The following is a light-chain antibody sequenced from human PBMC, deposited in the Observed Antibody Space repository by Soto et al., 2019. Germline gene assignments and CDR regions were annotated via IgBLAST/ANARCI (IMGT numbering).Light chain of an antibody. J-gene: IGKJ1*01. CDR1: QSVSSY. CDR2: DAS. CDR3: QQRSKWRT. V-gene: IGKV3-11*01. Sequence: EIMFTQSPSTLSLSPGERATLSCRASQSVSSYLAWYQQKPGQAPRLLIYDASKRATGIPARFSGSGFGTDYTLTISSLEPEDFAVYYCQQRSKWRTFGQGTKVDIK.